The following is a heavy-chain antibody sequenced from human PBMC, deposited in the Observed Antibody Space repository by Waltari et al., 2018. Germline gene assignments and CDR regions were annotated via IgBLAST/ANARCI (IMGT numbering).Heavy chain of an antibody. CDR1: GFTFSNYA. V-gene: IGHV3-23*01. Sequence: EVQLLESGGGLVQPGGSLRLSCAASGFTFSNYAMSWVRQAPGQGLGWVSAASDRDGKTDYADSVKGRFAISRDDSKNIVYLQMNNLRAEDTAVYYCAKEQWDGAAVAGHFDYWGQGKLVIVSS. CDR3: AKEQWDGAAVAGHFDY. D-gene: IGHD6-19*01. CDR2: ASDRDGKT. J-gene: IGHJ4*02.